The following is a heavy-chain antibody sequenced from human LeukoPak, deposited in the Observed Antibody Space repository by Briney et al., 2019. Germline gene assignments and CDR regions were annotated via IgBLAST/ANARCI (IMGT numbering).Heavy chain of an antibody. V-gene: IGHV4-59*01. CDR1: GGAISSYY. CDR3: ARSFLGDWYFDL. D-gene: IGHD1-26*01. CDR2: IYYSGST. Sequence: SETLSLTCTVSGGAISSYYWSWIRQPPGLGLEGIGCIYYSGSTNYNPSLKSPVTISVDTSKDQFSLRLTSVTAAPTAAYYCARSFLGDWYFDLWGRGTLVTVSS. J-gene: IGHJ2*01.